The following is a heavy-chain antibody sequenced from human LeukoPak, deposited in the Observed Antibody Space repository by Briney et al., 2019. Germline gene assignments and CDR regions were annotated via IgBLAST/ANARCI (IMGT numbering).Heavy chain of an antibody. D-gene: IGHD3-3*01. CDR3: ARQRGVDFWSGYYEDY. V-gene: IGHV4-30-4*08. CDR2: IYYSGST. J-gene: IGHJ4*02. CDR1: GGSISSGDYY. Sequence: SETLSLTCTVSGGSISSGDYYWSWIRQPPGKGLEWIGYIYYSGSTYYNPSLKSRVTISVDTSKNQFSLKLSSVTAADTAVYYCARQRGVDFWSGYYEDYWGQGTLVTVSS.